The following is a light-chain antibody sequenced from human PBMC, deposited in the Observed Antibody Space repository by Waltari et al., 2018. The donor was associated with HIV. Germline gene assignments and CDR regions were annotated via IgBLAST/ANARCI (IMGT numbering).Light chain of an antibody. Sequence: EVVLTQSPAILSLSPGERATLSCRASQSVNNYLAWYQQKPGPAPRLLIYDASNRASGIPARFSGSGSGTDFTLTISSLEPEDVAVYYCQQRYNWPPLTFGGGTKVEVK. CDR3: QQRYNWPPLT. V-gene: IGKV3-11*01. CDR1: QSVNNY. J-gene: IGKJ4*01. CDR2: DAS.